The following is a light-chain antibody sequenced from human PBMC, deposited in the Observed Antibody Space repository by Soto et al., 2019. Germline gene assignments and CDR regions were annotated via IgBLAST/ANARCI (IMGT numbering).Light chain of an antibody. CDR3: CSYAGSYTSL. CDR2: DVT. V-gene: IGLV2-11*01. J-gene: IGLJ2*01. Sequence: QSVLTQPRSMSGSPGQSVTISCTGTNSDVGGYNYVSWYQQHPGKAPKLMIYDVTKRPSGVPDRVSGSKSGNTASLTISGLQAEDEGHYYCCSYAGSYTSLFGGGTKLTVL. CDR1: NSDVGGYNY.